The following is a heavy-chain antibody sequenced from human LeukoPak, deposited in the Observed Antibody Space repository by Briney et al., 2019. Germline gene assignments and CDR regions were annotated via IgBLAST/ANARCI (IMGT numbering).Heavy chain of an antibody. V-gene: IGHV3-21*01. CDR2: ISCTSSSI. J-gene: IGHJ6*03. CDR3: ARDGYYYGSGSLESYYYYYKDV. CDR1: GFTFSSYS. Sequence: GGSLRLSCAASGFTFSSYSLNWVRQAPGQGLEWVSSISCTSSSIYYADSVKGRFTISRDNAKNSLDLQMNSLRAEDTAVYYCARDGYYYGSGSLESYYYYYKDVWGRGTTVTVSS. D-gene: IGHD3-10*01.